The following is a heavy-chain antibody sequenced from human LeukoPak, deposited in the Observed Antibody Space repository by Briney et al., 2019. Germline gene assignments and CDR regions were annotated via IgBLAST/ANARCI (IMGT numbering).Heavy chain of an antibody. D-gene: IGHD2-2*01. Sequence: ASVKVSCKASGYTFNGYYIHWVRQAPGQGLEWMGWINPNSGSTNYAQRFQGRVTMTRDTSISTDYMELSRLRSDDTAVYYCTKDQTKGYCSGTSCYQNWFDPWGQGTLVTVSS. CDR2: INPNSGST. V-gene: IGHV1-2*02. J-gene: IGHJ5*02. CDR1: GYTFNGYY. CDR3: TKDQTKGYCSGTSCYQNWFDP.